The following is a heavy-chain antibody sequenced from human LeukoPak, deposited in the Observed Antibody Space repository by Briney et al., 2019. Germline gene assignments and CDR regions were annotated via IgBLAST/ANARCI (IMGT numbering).Heavy chain of an antibody. CDR2: ISAYNGNT. J-gene: IGHJ6*03. CDR3: AREVQLWLQGYYYYYMDV. CDR1: GYTFTSYG. V-gene: IGHV1-18*01. D-gene: IGHD5-18*01. Sequence: ASVKVSCKASGYTFTSYGISWVRQAPGQGHEWMGWISAYNGNTNYAQKLQGRVTMTTDTSTSTAYMELRSLRSDDTAVYYCAREVQLWLQGYYYYYMDVWGKGTTVTVSS.